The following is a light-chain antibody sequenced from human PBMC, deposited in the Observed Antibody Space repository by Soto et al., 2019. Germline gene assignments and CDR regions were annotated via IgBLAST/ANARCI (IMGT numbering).Light chain of an antibody. CDR1: HSVNSH. Sequence: MMMTQSPATLCVSPGERVTLSCRTSHSVNSHVAWYQQKPGQAPRLLLYGASTRATGIPVRFSGSGFGTEFTLTISSLQSEDFAVYYCQQYKNWPLFGQGTRWRL. CDR2: GAS. J-gene: IGKJ5*01. CDR3: QQYKNWPL. V-gene: IGKV3-15*01.